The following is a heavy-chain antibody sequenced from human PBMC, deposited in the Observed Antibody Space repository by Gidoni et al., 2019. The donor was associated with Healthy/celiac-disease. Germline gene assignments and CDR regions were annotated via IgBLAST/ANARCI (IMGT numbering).Heavy chain of an antibody. V-gene: IGHV5-10-1*03. CDR3: ARTLNIVVVPAATHLTNYGMDV. CDR2: IDPSDSYT. CDR1: VYSFTSYW. Sequence: EVQLVQSGAEVKKPGESLRISCKGSVYSFTSYWITWVRQMPGKGLEWMGRIDPSDSYTNYSPSFQGHVTISADKSISTAYLQWSSLKASDTAMYYCARTLNIVVVPAATHLTNYGMDVWGQGTTVTVSS. D-gene: IGHD2-2*01. J-gene: IGHJ6*02.